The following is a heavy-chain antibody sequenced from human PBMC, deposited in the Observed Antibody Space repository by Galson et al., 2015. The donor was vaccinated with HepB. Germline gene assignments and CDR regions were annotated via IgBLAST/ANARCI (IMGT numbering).Heavy chain of an antibody. J-gene: IGHJ4*02. CDR1: GGSISSSTYY. CDR3: ARHRSGSCYSAVDY. V-gene: IGHV4-39*01. Sequence: TLSLTCTVSGGSISSSTYYWGWIRQPPGKGLEWIGSIYYSGSTYFNPSLKSRVTISVDTSKNHFSLKLSSVTAADTAVYYCARHRSGSCYSAVDYWGQGTLVTVSS. CDR2: IYYSGST. D-gene: IGHD2-15*01.